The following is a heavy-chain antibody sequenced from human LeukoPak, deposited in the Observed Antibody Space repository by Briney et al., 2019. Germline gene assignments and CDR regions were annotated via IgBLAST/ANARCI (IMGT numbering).Heavy chain of an antibody. J-gene: IGHJ6*03. V-gene: IGHV3-7*01. CDR3: ARDFYYYIDV. CDR1: GFTFSGYW. CDR2: IKQDGSEK. Sequence: GGSLRLSCTASGFTFSGYWMTWVRQAPGKGLEWVANIKQDGSEKHYVDSVRGRFTISRENAKNSLYLQMNSLRAEDTVVYYCARDFYYYIDVWGKGTTVTVSS.